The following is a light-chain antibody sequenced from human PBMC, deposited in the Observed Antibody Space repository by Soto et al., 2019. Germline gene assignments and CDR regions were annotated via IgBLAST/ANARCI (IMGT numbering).Light chain of an antibody. V-gene: IGKV1-9*01. CDR2: EAS. J-gene: IGKJ5*01. Sequence: DIQLTQSPSLLSASVGDRVTIICRASHDISTYLAWYQQKPGKAPKLMIYEASTLQSGVPSRFSGSGSGTEFTLTISGLLPEDFATYHCQQLNTLPFTFGQGTRL. CDR1: HDISTY. CDR3: QQLNTLPFT.